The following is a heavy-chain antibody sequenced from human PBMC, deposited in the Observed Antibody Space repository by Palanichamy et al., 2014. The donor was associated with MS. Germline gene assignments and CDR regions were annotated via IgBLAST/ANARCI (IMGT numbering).Heavy chain of an antibody. Sequence: QVQLLQSGAEVKKPGASVKVSCQVSEEDLSDLSMHWVRQTPAKGLEWMGGFDPEQVKTIYAQTFQGRVTMTEDSATDTAFMELSSLTSEDTAVYYCATFTLHPSVMSGAFDMWGPGTMVTVSS. J-gene: IGHJ3*02. CDR1: EEDLSDLS. V-gene: IGHV1-24*01. CDR3: ATFTLHPSVMSGAFDM. CDR2: FDPEQVKT. D-gene: IGHD2-21*01.